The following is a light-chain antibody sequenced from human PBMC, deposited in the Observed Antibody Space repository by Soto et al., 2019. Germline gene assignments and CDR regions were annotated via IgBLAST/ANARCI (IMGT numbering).Light chain of an antibody. Sequence: DIQMTQSPSSLSASLGDRVTITCRASPGIRNDLGWYQQKPGKAPKRLIYAASRLQSGVPLRFIGGGSGAEVTLTISSLQPEDFATFYCLQHNSYPLTFGGGTKVEIK. CDR2: AAS. CDR3: LQHNSYPLT. CDR1: PGIRND. V-gene: IGKV1-17*01. J-gene: IGKJ4*01.